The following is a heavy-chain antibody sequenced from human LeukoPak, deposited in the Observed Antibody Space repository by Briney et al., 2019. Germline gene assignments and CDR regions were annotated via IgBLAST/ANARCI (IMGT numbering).Heavy chain of an antibody. CDR2: IDTDGGT. J-gene: IGHJ6*03. V-gene: IGHV3-74*01. D-gene: IGHD3-10*01. Sequence: GGSLRLSCAASGFTFSSYWMHWVRQAPGKGLVWVSRIDTDGGTSYADSVKGRFTISRANAKNTLYLQMNSLRAEDTAVYYCVRDGPMIRGVPYMDVWGKGTTVTVSS. CDR3: VRDGPMIRGVPYMDV. CDR1: GFTFSSYW.